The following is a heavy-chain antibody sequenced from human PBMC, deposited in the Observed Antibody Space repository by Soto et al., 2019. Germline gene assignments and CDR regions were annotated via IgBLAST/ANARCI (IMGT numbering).Heavy chain of an antibody. CDR3: AKVKQWLVALDY. D-gene: IGHD6-19*01. V-gene: IGHV3-23*01. CDR1: GFTFSSYA. Sequence: GGALRLSCAASGFTFSSYAMSWVRQAPGKGLEWVSAISGSGGSTYYADSVKGRFTISRDNSKNTLYLQMNSLRAEDTAVYYCAKVKQWLVALDYWGQGTLVTVSS. CDR2: ISGSGGST. J-gene: IGHJ4*02.